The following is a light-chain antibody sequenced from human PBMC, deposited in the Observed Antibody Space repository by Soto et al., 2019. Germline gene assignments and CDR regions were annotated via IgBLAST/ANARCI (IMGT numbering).Light chain of an antibody. CDR1: RSDIGDSNF. V-gene: IGLV2-14*01. J-gene: IGLJ1*01. Sequence: LTQPASVSGSPGQSVTISRTGPRSDIGDSNFISWYQHSPGKAPRLLIYEVNNRPSGVSKRFSGSKAGNTASLTISGLLDDDEADYFCASFRSGTILVFGSGTKVTVL. CDR3: ASFRSGTILV. CDR2: EVN.